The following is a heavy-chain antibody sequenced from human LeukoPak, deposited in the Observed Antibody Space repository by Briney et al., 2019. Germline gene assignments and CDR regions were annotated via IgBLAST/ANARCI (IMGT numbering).Heavy chain of an antibody. CDR3: SRPIAGYSLDY. J-gene: IGHJ4*02. V-gene: IGHV5-51*01. Sequence: GESLKICCKGAGYSFTSYWSGWVRQMPGRGLELMGIIYPGDSDTTYSPSFQGEVTISADKSINTVYLQWSSLKASDTAMYYCSRPIAGYSLDYWGQGTLVTVSS. D-gene: IGHD5-24*01. CDR1: GYSFTSYW. CDR2: IYPGDSDT.